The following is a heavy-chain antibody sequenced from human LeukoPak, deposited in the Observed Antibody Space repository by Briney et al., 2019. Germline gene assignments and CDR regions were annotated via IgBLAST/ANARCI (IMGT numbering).Heavy chain of an antibody. J-gene: IGHJ4*02. V-gene: IGHV4-59*01. CDR1: GGSISSYY. Sequence: SETLSLTCTVSGGSISSYYWSWIRQPPGKGLDWIGYIYYSGSTNYNPSLKSRVTISVDTSKNQFSLKLSSVTAADTAVYYCARAPAVYGDYGYYFDYWGQGTLVTVSS. D-gene: IGHD4-17*01. CDR2: IYYSGST. CDR3: ARAPAVYGDYGYYFDY.